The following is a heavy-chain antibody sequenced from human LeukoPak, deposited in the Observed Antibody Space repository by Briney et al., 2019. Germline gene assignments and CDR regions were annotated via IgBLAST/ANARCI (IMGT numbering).Heavy chain of an antibody. J-gene: IGHJ6*04. CDR2: IIPIFGTA. D-gene: IGHD4-11*01. CDR1: GDTIISVA. CDR3: ARLSDPSKSPGPLDI. V-gene: IGHV1-69*01. Sequence: ASVKVSCKASGDTIISVALSWVRLAPGQGLEWMGGIIPIFGTANYAQRFLGRVTITSDESTSTAYMEINSLTSEDTAVYYCARLSDPSKSPGPLDIWGKGTTVTVSS.